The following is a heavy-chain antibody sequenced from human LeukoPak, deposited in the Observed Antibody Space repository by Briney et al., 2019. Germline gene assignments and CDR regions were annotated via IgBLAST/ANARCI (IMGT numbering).Heavy chain of an antibody. V-gene: IGHV1-2*04. J-gene: IGHJ4*02. CDR2: INPNSGGT. Sequence: ASVKVSCKASGYTFTVYYMHWGQQAPGQGLEWMGWINPNSGGTNYAQKFQGWVTMTRDTSISTAYMELSRLRSDDTAVYYCARAMSSYSSGWYFDYWGQGTLVTVSS. CDR1: GYTFTVYY. CDR3: ARAMSSYSSGWYFDY. D-gene: IGHD6-19*01.